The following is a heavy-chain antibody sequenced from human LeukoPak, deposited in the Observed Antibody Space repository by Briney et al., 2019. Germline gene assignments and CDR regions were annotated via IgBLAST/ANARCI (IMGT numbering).Heavy chain of an antibody. Sequence: ASVKVSCKASGYTFTSYGISWVRQAPGQGLEWMGWISAYNGNTNYAQKLQGRVTMTTDTSTSTAYMELRSLRSDDTAVYYCARAEFRVVVAATLDYYYGMDVWGQGTTVTVSS. CDR3: ARAEFRVVVAATLDYYYGMDV. J-gene: IGHJ6*02. D-gene: IGHD2-15*01. CDR2: ISAYNGNT. V-gene: IGHV1-18*01. CDR1: GYTFTSYG.